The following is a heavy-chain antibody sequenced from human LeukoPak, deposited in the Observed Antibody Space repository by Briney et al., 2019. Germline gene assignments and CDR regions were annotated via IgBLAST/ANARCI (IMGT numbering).Heavy chain of an antibody. CDR1: GFTFSSYS. J-gene: IGHJ4*02. D-gene: IGHD4-17*01. V-gene: IGHV3-21*01. CDR2: ISSSSSYI. CDR3: ARENTVTTRSPGY. Sequence: GGSLRLSCAASGFTFSSYSMNWVRQAPGKGLEWVSSISSSSSYIYYADSVKGRFTISRDNSKNSLYLQMNSLRAEDTAVYYCARENTVTTRSPGYWGQGTLVTVSS.